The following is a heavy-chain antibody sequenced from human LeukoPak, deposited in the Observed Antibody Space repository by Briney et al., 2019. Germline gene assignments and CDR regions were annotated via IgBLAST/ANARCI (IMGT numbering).Heavy chain of an antibody. V-gene: IGHV4-39*07. D-gene: IGHD2-2*01. Sequence: SETLSLTCTVSGGSISSSFYYWGWIRQPPGKGLEWIGSIYHSGSTYYNPSLKSRVTISVDTSRNQFSLKLSSVTAADTAVYYCARWVNIVVVPAASHGMDVWGQRTTVTVSS. CDR3: ARWVNIVVVPAASHGMDV. J-gene: IGHJ6*02. CDR2: IYHSGST. CDR1: GGSISSSFYY.